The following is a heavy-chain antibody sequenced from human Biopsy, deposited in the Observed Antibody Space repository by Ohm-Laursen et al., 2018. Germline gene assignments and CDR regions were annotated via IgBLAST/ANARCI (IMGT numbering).Heavy chain of an antibody. Sequence: SSVKVSCNASGDTFNKYGIFWVRQAPGQGLEWMGRIIPIVDIVNYAQRFQGRVTMTADKSTSTAYLDLSSLISEDTAVYYCARATNSTGWPYYYFYGMDVWGQGTTVTVSS. CDR3: ARATNSTGWPYYYFYGMDV. V-gene: IGHV1-69*04. CDR2: IIPIVDIV. D-gene: IGHD2/OR15-2a*01. J-gene: IGHJ6*02. CDR1: GDTFNKYG.